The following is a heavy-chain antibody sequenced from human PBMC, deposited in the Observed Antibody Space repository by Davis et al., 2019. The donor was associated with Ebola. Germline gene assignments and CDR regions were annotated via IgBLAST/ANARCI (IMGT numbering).Heavy chain of an antibody. CDR3: ARVHPDYYDSSGYYLGTYYYFDY. J-gene: IGHJ4*02. Sequence: SETLSLTCAVSGGFISSGGYSWSWIRQPPGKGLEWIGYYYYTGSTYYNPSLKSRVTISVDTSKNQFSLKLSSVTAADTAVYYCARVHPDYYDSSGYYLGTYYYFDYWGQGTLVTVSS. D-gene: IGHD3-22*01. CDR1: GGFISSGGYS. V-gene: IGHV4-30-4*07. CDR2: YYYTGST.